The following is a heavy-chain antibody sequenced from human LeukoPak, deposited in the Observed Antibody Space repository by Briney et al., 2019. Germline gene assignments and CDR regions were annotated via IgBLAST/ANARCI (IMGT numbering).Heavy chain of an antibody. D-gene: IGHD2-2*02. CDR3: VYRPN. J-gene: IGHJ4*02. CDR1: GFTFSSYA. CDR2: ISYDGSNK. V-gene: IGHV3-30*04. Sequence: HPGRSLRLSCAASGFTFSSYAMHWVRQAPGKGLEWVAVISYDGSNKYYADSMKGRFTISRDNSKNTLYLQMNSLRAEDTAVYYCVYRPNWGQGTLVTVSS.